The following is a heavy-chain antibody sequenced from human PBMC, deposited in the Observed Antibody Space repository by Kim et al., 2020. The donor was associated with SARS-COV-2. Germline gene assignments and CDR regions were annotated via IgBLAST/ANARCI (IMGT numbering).Heavy chain of an antibody. J-gene: IGHJ5*02. Sequence: SVKVSCKASGGTFSSYAISWVRQAPGQGLEWMGRIIPILGIANYAQKFQGRVTITADKSTSTAYMELSSLRSEDTAVYYCARGGHYYDSSGTIIGFDPWGQGTLVTVSS. CDR3: ARGGHYYDSSGTIIGFDP. V-gene: IGHV1-69*04. CDR2: IIPILGIA. CDR1: GGTFSSYA. D-gene: IGHD3-22*01.